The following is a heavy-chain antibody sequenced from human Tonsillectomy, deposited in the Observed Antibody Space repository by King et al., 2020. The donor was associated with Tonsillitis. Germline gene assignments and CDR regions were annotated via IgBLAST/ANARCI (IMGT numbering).Heavy chain of an antibody. V-gene: IGHV1-8*01. Sequence: QLVQSGAEVKKPGASVKVSCKASGYSFTSYEINWVRQAAGQGLEWMGWMIPNSGNTDYAQKFQGRITMTRNTSISTVYMELSSLRSEDTAMYYCARGFNSGGNLPFDYWGQGTLVTVSS. J-gene: IGHJ4*02. CDR2: MIPNSGNT. CDR3: ARGFNSGGNLPFDY. CDR1: GYSFTSYE. D-gene: IGHD4-23*01.